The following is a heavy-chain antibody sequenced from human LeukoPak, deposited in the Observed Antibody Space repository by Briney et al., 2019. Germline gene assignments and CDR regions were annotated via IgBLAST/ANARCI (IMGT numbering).Heavy chain of an antibody. Sequence: GGSLRLSCAASGFAFTSYAMSWVRQAPGKGLEWVSAISGSTYYADSVKGRFTISRDNSKNTLYLQMNSLRAEDTAVYYCARVHRDGYNLDYWGQGTLVTVSS. CDR3: ARVHRDGYNLDY. D-gene: IGHD5-24*01. CDR2: ISGST. CDR1: GFAFTSYA. V-gene: IGHV3-23*01. J-gene: IGHJ4*02.